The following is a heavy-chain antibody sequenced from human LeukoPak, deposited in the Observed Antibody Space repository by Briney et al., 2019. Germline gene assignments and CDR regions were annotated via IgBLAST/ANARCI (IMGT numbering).Heavy chain of an antibody. V-gene: IGHV1-69*13. J-gene: IGHJ4*02. CDR2: IIPIFGTA. CDR3: ARVSYGDPWTPQYYFDY. D-gene: IGHD4-17*01. Sequence: GASVTVSCTASGGTFSSYAISWVRQAPGQGLEWMGGIIPIFGTANYAQKFQGRVTITADESTSTAYMELSSLRSEDTAVYYCARVSYGDPWTPQYYFDYWGQGTLVTVSS. CDR1: GGTFSSYA.